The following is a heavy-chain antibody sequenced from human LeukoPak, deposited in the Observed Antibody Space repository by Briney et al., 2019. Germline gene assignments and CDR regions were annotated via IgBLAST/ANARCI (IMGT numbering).Heavy chain of an antibody. CDR3: AKDRASGSDWYSDGFGM. J-gene: IGHJ3*02. CDR2: IAYDGNNK. Sequence: GGSLRLSCAASGLTFNRYGMHWVRQAPGKGLEWVAVIAYDGNNKYCGDSVKGRFTISRDNSKNTLYLQMNSLRAEDTAVYYCAKDRASGSDWYSDGFGMWGQGTMVTVSS. V-gene: IGHV3-30*18. D-gene: IGHD2-21*02. CDR1: GLTFNRYG.